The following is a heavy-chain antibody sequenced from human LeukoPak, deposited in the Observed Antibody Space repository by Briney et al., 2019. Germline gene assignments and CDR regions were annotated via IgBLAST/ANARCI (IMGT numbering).Heavy chain of an antibody. V-gene: IGHV1-18*01. CDR1: TSR. J-gene: IGHJ5*01. Sequence: ASVKDSCKATSRINWERQDPGQGLEGMGWIGTYGGDTYYAQKFQGRITVTTDTSTSRVYMELRNLRSDDTAVYYCARELRNVYDDSGYNRDFDSWGQGTLVTVSS. D-gene: IGHD3-22*01. CDR2: IGTYGGDT. CDR3: ARELRNVYDDSGYNRDFDS.